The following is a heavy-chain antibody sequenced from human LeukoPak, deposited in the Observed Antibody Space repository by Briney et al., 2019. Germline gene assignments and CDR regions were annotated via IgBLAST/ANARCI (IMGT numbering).Heavy chain of an antibody. J-gene: IGHJ4*02. CDR2: ISPSGNYI. D-gene: IGHD2-2*01. V-gene: IGHV3-21*01. CDR3: AGDLSSSTSCYSY. CDR1: GFTFSSHS. Sequence: GGSLRLSCAASGFTFSSHSMNWVRQAPGKGLEWVSSISPSGNYIYYADSLEGRFTISRDNAKNSLYLQMNSLRAEDTAVYYCAGDLSSSTSCYSYWGQGTLVTVSS.